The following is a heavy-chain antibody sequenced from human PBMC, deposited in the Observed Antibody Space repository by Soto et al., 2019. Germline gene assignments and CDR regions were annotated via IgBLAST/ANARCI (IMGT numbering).Heavy chain of an antibody. Sequence: ETLSLTCTVSGGSISSYYWSWIRQPAGKGLEWIGRIYTSGSTNYNPSLKSRVTMSVDTSKNQFSLKLSSVTAADTAVYYCATNYYYDSSGYPLWGQGTLVTVSS. V-gene: IGHV4-4*07. J-gene: IGHJ4*02. D-gene: IGHD3-22*01. CDR3: ATNYYYDSSGYPL. CDR2: IYTSGST. CDR1: GGSISSYY.